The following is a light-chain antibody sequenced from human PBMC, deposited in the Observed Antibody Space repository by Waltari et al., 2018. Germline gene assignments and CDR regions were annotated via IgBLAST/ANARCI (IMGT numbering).Light chain of an antibody. CDR1: HGISSY. J-gene: IGKJ4*01. V-gene: IGKV1-9*01. Sequence: DVQLTQYPSSLSRSVGDRVTITCRASHGISSYLALYQQKPGKAPKLLIYAASTLQSGVPSRFSGSGSGTEFALTISSRQPEDLGTYYCQHLNSYPLSCGDGTNLKNK. CDR2: AAS. CDR3: QHLNSYPLS.